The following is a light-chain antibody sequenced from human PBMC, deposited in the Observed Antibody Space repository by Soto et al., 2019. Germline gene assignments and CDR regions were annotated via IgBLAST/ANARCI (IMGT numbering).Light chain of an antibody. J-gene: IGLJ2*01. CDR2: QDS. CDR1: KLGDKY. V-gene: IGLV3-1*01. CDR3: QAWDSSTLWLV. Sequence: SYELTQPPSVSVSPGQTASITCSGDKLGDKYACWYQQKPGQSPVLVIYQDSKRPSGIPERFSGSNSGNTATLTISGTQAMDEADYYCQAWDSSTLWLVFGGGTKLTVL.